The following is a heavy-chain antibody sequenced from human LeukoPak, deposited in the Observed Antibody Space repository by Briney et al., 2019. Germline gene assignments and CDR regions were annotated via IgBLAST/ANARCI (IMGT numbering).Heavy chain of an antibody. Sequence: SVKVSCKASGGTFSSYAISWVRQAPGQGLEWMRGIIPIFGTANYAQKFQGRVTITTDESTSTAYMELSSLRSEDTAVYYCARGYCSGGSCYSGTLYYMDVWGKGATVTVSS. J-gene: IGHJ6*03. CDR1: GGTFSSYA. D-gene: IGHD2-15*01. CDR3: ARGYCSGGSCYSGTLYYMDV. CDR2: IIPIFGTA. V-gene: IGHV1-69*05.